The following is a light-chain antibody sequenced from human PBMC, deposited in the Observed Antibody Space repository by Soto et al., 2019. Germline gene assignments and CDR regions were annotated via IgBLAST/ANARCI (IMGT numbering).Light chain of an antibody. J-gene: IGLJ1*01. Sequence: QSALTQAASVSGSPGQSITISCTGTSSDVGGYNYVSWYQQFPGKVPKLLIYNVSNRPSGVSNRFSGSKSGNTASLTISGLQAEDEAVYFCTSSTSGSLYVFGTGTQLTVL. V-gene: IGLV2-14*01. CDR2: NVS. CDR3: TSSTSGSLYV. CDR1: SSDVGGYNY.